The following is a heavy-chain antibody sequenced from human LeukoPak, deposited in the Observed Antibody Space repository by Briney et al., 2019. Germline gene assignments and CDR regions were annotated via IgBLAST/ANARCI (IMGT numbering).Heavy chain of an antibody. Sequence: GGSLRLSCAASGFTFSNFVMSWVRQAPGKGLEWVSSISGSGGTTYYADSVKGRFTISRDNSKNTLYLQMHSLRAGDTAVYYCAEEVGATYPTFDYWGQGTLVAVSS. CDR3: AEEVGATYPTFDY. CDR1: GFTFSNFV. CDR2: ISGSGGTT. J-gene: IGHJ4*02. V-gene: IGHV3-23*01. D-gene: IGHD1-26*01.